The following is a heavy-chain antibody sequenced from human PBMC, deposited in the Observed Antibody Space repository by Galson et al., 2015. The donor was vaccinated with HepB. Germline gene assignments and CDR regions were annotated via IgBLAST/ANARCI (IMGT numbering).Heavy chain of an antibody. Sequence: SLRLSCAASGFTFSNAWMSWVRQAPGKGLEWVGRIKSKTDGGTTDYAAPVKGRFTISRDDSKNTLYLQMNSLKTEDTAVYYCTTDFIPASGWYIRLGYWGQGTLVTVSS. CDR3: TTDFIPASGWYIRLGY. CDR1: GFTFSNAW. V-gene: IGHV3-15*01. CDR2: IKSKTDGGTT. D-gene: IGHD6-19*01. J-gene: IGHJ4*02.